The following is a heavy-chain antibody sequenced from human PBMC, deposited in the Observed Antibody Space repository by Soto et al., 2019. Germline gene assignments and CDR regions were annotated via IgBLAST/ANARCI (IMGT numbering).Heavy chain of an antibody. CDR2: ISHDGINK. CDR1: GFSFSSYA. CDR3: ARDMYSSDYFVKWFVP. D-gene: IGHD6-19*01. J-gene: IGHJ5*02. V-gene: IGHV3-30-3*01. Sequence: QVRLVESGGGVVQPGRSLRLSCTASGFSFSSYAMYWFRQPPGKGLEWVAVISHDGINKHYADSVKGRVTVSRDNSNRSLDLQRNTLRGEDPAMYYCARDMYSSDYFVKWFVPWGQGTLVTVSS.